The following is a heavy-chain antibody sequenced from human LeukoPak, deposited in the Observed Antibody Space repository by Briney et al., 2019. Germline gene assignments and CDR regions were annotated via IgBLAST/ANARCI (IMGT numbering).Heavy chain of an antibody. J-gene: IGHJ4*02. CDR3: ARGAGIRFLEWLVYFDY. CDR1: GYTFTSYV. Sequence: GASVTVSCKASGYTFTSYVISWVRQAPGQGLEWMGWISANNGNTNYAQTLQGRVTMTTDTSTSTAYMELRSLRSEDTAVYYCARGAGIRFLEWLVYFDYWGQGTLVTVSS. D-gene: IGHD3-3*01. CDR2: ISANNGNT. V-gene: IGHV1-18*01.